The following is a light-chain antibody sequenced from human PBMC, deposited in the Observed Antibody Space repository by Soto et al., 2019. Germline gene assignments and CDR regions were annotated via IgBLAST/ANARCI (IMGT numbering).Light chain of an antibody. CDR1: QSVSSSY. Sequence: EIVLTQSPGTLSLSPGERATLSCRASQSVSSSYLAWYQQKPGQAPRLLIYGSSYRATGIPDRFSGSGSGTDFTLTISRLEPEDFAVYYCQQYDSSPPYTFGQGTKLEIK. CDR2: GSS. CDR3: QQYDSSPPYT. V-gene: IGKV3-20*01. J-gene: IGKJ2*01.